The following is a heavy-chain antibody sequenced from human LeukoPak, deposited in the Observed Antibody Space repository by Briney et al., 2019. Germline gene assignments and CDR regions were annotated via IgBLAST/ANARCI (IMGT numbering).Heavy chain of an antibody. CDR1: GYSLTSYW. J-gene: IGHJ4*02. D-gene: IGHD6-19*01. CDR3: ASHVGSGWSFDY. CDR2: IYPGDSDT. Sequence: GESLKISCKGSGYSLTSYWIGWVRQMPGKGLEGMGIIYPGDSDTRYNPSFQGEVTISADKYISTAYLQWSRLADLDTAMYYCASHVGSGWSFDYWGQGTLVTVSS. V-gene: IGHV5-51*01.